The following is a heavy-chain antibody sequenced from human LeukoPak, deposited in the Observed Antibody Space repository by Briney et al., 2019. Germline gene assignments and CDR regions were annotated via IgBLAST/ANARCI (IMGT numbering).Heavy chain of an antibody. Sequence: SETLSLTCTVSGGSISSGSYYWSWIRQPAGKGLEWIGRIYTSGSTNYNPSLKSRVTISVDTSKNQFPLKLSSVTAADTAVYYCARSGLRYDSSGYYYWGQGTLVTVSS. CDR3: ARSGLRYDSSGYYY. CDR1: GGSISSGSYY. J-gene: IGHJ4*02. D-gene: IGHD3-22*01. CDR2: IYTSGST. V-gene: IGHV4-61*02.